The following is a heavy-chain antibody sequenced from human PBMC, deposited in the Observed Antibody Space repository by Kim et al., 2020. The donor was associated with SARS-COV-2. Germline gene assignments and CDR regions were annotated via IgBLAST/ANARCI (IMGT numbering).Heavy chain of an antibody. Sequence: QKFQGRVTITADKSTSTAYMELSSLRSEDTAVYYCARGGKVDYYYYGMDVWGQGTTVTVSS. CDR3: ARGGKVDYYYYGMDV. D-gene: IGHD2-15*01. J-gene: IGHJ6*02. V-gene: IGHV1-69*04.